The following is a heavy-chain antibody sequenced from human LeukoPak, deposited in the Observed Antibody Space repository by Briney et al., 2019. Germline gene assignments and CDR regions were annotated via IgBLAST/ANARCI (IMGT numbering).Heavy chain of an antibody. CDR2: IYPGDSGP. Sequence: GASLKISCKVSGYSFTSYCIGWVRQMPGKGLEWMGIIYPGDSGPTYSPSFQGQVTISVDNSISTAYLQWSSLQASDTAMYYCGMSGDRVPLQDDVFDVWGQGTMVTVST. D-gene: IGHD1-26*01. V-gene: IGHV5-51*01. J-gene: IGHJ3*01. CDR3: GMSGDRVPLQDDVFDV. CDR1: GYSFTSYC.